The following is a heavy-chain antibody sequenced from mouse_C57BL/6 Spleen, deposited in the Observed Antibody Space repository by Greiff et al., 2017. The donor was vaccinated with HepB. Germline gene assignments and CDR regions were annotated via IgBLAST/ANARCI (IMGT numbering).Heavy chain of an antibody. CDR1: GYTFTSYW. CDR2: IYPGNSDT. D-gene: IGHD3-2*02. J-gene: IGHJ3*01. CDR3: TGGGSSGYGWFAY. V-gene: IGHV1-5*01. Sequence: VQLQQSGTVLARPGASVKMSCKTSGYTFTSYWMHWVKQRPGQGLEWIGAIYPGNSDTSYNQKFKGKAKLTAVTSASTAYMELSSLTSEDSAVYYCTGGGSSGYGWFAYWGKGTLVTVSA.